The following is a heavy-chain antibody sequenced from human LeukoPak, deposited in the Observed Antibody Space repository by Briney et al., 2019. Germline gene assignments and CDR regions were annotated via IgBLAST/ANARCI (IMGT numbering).Heavy chain of an antibody. CDR3: ANRGARTTAGNY. D-gene: IGHD1-7*01. J-gene: IGHJ4*02. V-gene: IGHV3-23*01. CDR1: GFTFSSYA. CDR2: ISGSGGST. Sequence: GGSLRLSCAASGFTFSSYAMSWVRQAPGKGLEWVSAISGSGGSTYYADSVKGRFTISRDNSKNTLYLQMNSLRAEDTAVYYCANRGARTTAGNYWGQGTLVTVSS.